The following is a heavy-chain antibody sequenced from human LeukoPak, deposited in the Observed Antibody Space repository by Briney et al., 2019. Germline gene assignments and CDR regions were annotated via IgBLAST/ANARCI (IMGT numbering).Heavy chain of an antibody. Sequence: PSETLSLTCDVSGYSISNPYYWGWIRQPPGKGLEWIGNICRSGSTHYNPSLKSRVTISVDTSKNRFSLNLNSVTAADTAVYYCARQRGSYYFDYWGQGTLVSVSS. CDR2: ICRSGST. CDR1: GYSISNPYY. J-gene: IGHJ4*02. CDR3: ARQRGSYYFDY. V-gene: IGHV4-38-2*01. D-gene: IGHD1-26*01.